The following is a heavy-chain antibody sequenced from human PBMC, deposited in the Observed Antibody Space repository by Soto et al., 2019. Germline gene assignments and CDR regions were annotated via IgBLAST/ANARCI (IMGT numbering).Heavy chain of an antibody. CDR3: ARHTPAISISDH. CDR2: IYYSGST. V-gene: IGHV4-39*01. CDR1: GGSISSSSYY. D-gene: IGHD2-15*01. Sequence: QLQLQESGPGLVKPSETLSLTCTVSGGSISSSSYYWGWIRQPPGKGLEWIGSIYYSGSTYYNPSRKSRVAISVDTSKNQFSLKLSSVTAADTAGYYCARHTPAISISDHWGQGTLVTVSS. J-gene: IGHJ4*02.